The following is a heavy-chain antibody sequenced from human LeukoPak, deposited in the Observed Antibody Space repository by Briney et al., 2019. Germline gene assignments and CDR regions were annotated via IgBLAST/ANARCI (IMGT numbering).Heavy chain of an antibody. D-gene: IGHD3-3*01. Sequence: PSETLSLTCTVSGGSISSYYWSWIRQPPGKGLEWIGYIYYSGNTNYNPSLQSRVTISVDTSKNQFSLKLSSVTAADTAVYYCARQGLRFSVSGFWFDPWGQGTLVTVSS. V-gene: IGHV4-59*08. CDR1: GGSISSYY. J-gene: IGHJ5*02. CDR3: ARQGLRFSVSGFWFDP. CDR2: IYYSGNT.